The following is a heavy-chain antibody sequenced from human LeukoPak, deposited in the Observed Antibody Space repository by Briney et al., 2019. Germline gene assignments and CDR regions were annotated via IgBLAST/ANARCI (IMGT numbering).Heavy chain of an antibody. CDR3: ARDRDYTMIGFDP. Sequence: AAVKVSCKASGYTFTSYDINWVRQATGQGLEWMGWMNPNSGNTGYAQKFQGRVTITTDESTSTAYMELSSLRSEDTAVYYCARDRDYTMIGFDPWGQGTLVTVSS. CDR1: GYTFTSYD. J-gene: IGHJ5*02. V-gene: IGHV1-8*01. CDR2: MNPNSGNT. D-gene: IGHD3-22*01.